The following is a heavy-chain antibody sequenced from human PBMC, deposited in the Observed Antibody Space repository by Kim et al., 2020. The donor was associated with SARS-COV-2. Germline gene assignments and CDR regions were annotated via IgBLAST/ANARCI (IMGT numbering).Heavy chain of an antibody. J-gene: IGHJ3*02. D-gene: IGHD5-12*01. Sequence: SYNPSLKSRLTVSVDTSKNHFSLKLSYVRAAGAAVFYCGGYGLMAGAFDIWGQGTMVTVSS. CDR3: GGYGLMAGAFDI. V-gene: IGHV4-39*02.